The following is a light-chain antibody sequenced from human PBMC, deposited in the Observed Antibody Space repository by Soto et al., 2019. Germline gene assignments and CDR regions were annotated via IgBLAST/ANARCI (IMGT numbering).Light chain of an antibody. J-gene: IGKJ4*01. V-gene: IGKV3-15*01. CDR3: HHFNEGPLT. Sequence: ERVMTQFPDTRSVSPGAKATLSCRASQTVSNNLAWYQQKPGQAPRLLISFASTRATGVPARFSGSGSGTEFTLTISNLQSEDAAVYYCHHFNEGPLTFGGGTKLETK. CDR1: QTVSNN. CDR2: FAS.